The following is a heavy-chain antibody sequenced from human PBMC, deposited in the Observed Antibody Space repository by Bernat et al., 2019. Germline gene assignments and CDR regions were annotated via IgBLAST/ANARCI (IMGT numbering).Heavy chain of an antibody. V-gene: IGHV4-38-2*01. CDR3: ARVGVVDAFDI. D-gene: IGHD3-3*01. CDR1: GYSISSGYY. J-gene: IGHJ3*02. Sequence: QVQLQESGPGLVKPSETLSLTCAVSGYSISSGYYWGWIRQPPGKGLEWIGSIYHSGSTYYNPSLKSRVTISVDTSKNQFSLKLSSVTAADTAVYYCARVGVVDAFDIWGQGTMVTVSS. CDR2: IYHSGST.